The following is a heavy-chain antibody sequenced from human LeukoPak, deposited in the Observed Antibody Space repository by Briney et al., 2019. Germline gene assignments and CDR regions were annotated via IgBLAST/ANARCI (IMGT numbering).Heavy chain of an antibody. J-gene: IGHJ4*02. D-gene: IGHD2-2*01. CDR3: AAVEKPIVVVPANQNPRAGFYFDY. CDR2: IYYSEST. V-gene: IGHV4-39*01. CDR1: GGSLSNTSYY. Sequence: SETLSLTCTVSGGSLSNTSYYWGWIRQPPGKGLEWIGSIYYSESTYYNPSLKSRVTISVDTSKNQFSLKLSSVTAADTAVYYCAAVEKPIVVVPANQNPRAGFYFDYWGQGTLVTVSS.